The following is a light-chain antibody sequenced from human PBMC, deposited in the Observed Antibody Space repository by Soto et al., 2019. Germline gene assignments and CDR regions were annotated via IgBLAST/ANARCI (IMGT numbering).Light chain of an antibody. Sequence: QSALTQPASFSWSPGQSITISCTGTSSDVGAYNFVSWHQQHPGKAPKLMIYNVYDRPSGISYRFSGSKSGNTASLTISGLQGEDEADYYCSAYTVSRTYVFGTGTKLTVL. CDR3: SAYTVSRTYV. J-gene: IGLJ1*01. CDR1: SSDVGAYNF. V-gene: IGLV2-14*03. CDR2: NVY.